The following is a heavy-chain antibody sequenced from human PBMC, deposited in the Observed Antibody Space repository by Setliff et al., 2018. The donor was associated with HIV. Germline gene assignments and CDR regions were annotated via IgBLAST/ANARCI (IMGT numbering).Heavy chain of an antibody. CDR2: IYYSGTT. CDR3: AGHRYSSSINWFDP. CDR1: GFSFRNSFYN. D-gene: IGHD6-13*01. J-gene: IGHJ5*02. V-gene: IGHV4-39*01. Sequence: SETLSLTCNVSGFSFRNSFYNWGWIRQPPGKGLEWIGTIYYSGTTYYNPSLKSRVTMSIDTSQNQFSLKLTSVTATDTAVYYCAGHRYSSSINWFDPWGQGTLVTVSS.